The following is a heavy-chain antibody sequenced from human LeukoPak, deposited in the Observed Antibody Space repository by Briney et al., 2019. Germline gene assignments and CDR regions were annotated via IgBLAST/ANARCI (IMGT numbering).Heavy chain of an antibody. Sequence: GASVKVSCKASGYTFTSYGISWVRQAPGQGLEWMGWISAYNGNTNYAQKLQGRVTMTTDTSTSTAYMELRSLRSDDTAVYYCAREELRGPRAYCSSTSCFRGYFDYWGQGTLVTVSS. D-gene: IGHD2-2*01. CDR2: ISAYNGNT. V-gene: IGHV1-18*01. J-gene: IGHJ4*02. CDR1: GYTFTSYG. CDR3: AREELRGPRAYCSSTSCFRGYFDY.